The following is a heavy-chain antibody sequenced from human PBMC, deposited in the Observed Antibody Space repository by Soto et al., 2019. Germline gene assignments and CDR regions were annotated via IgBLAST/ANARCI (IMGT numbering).Heavy chain of an antibody. CDR2: IYYSGST. CDR3: ARGPIVATIYFLNLHFDY. D-gene: IGHD5-12*01. CDR1: GGSISSSSYY. J-gene: IGHJ4*02. V-gene: IGHV4-39*01. Sequence: SETLSLTCTVSGGSISSSSYYWGWIRQPPGKGLEWIGSIYYSGSTYYNPSLKSRVTISVDTSKNQFSLKLSSVTAADTAVYYCARGPIVATIYFLNLHFDYWGQGTLVTVSS.